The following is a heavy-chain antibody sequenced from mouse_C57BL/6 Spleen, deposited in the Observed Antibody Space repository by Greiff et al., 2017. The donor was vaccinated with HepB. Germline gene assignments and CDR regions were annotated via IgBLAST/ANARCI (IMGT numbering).Heavy chain of an antibody. CDR1: GFSFNTYA. V-gene: IGHV10-1*01. J-gene: IGHJ1*03. CDR2: IRSKSNNYAT. CDR3: VAGDFDV. Sequence: GGGLVQPKGSLNLSCAASGFSFNTYAMNWVRQAPGKGLEWVARIRSKSNNYATYYADSVKDRFTISRDDSESMLYLQMNNVNTEDTAMYYCVAGDFDVWGTGTTVTVSS. D-gene: IGHD4-1*01.